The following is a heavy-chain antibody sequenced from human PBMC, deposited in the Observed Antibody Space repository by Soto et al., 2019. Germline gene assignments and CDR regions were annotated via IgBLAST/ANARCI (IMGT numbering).Heavy chain of an antibody. D-gene: IGHD3-22*01. CDR1: GFNFRLYP. CDR2: ISGSGGST. Sequence: EVQLLESGGGLVQPGGSLRLSCGASGFNFRLYPMAWVRQAPGKGLEWVSSISGSGGSTFYADSVKGRFTISRDNSKNTLSLQMDTLRAGDSAVYYCAKAHTFRFYYFTGGDYWGQGPLVTVSS. CDR3: AKAHTFRFYYFTGGDY. J-gene: IGHJ4*02. V-gene: IGHV3-23*01.